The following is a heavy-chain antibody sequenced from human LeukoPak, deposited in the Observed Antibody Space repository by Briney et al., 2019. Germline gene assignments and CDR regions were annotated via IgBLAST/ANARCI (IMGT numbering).Heavy chain of an antibody. CDR2: IHYSGST. V-gene: IGHV4-59*12. CDR3: ARGGVAPSGGPFFDY. J-gene: IGHJ4*02. Sequence: PSDTLSLTCTVSGGSTSSYYWSWLRQPPGKGLEWIGYIHYSGSTKNNPSLKSRVTISVDRSKNQFSLKVSSVTAADTAVYYCARGGVAPSGGPFFDYWGQGTLVTVSS. D-gene: IGHD3-10*01. CDR1: GGSTSSYY.